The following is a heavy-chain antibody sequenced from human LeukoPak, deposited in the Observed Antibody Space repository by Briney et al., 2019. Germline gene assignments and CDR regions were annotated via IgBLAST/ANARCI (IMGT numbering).Heavy chain of an antibody. CDR3: ARVGGGRGYSYAADY. CDR2: VNSDGSST. Sequence: GGSLRLSCAASGFTFSSYWMHWVRQAPGKGLVWVSRVNSDGSSTSYAGSVKGRFTISRDNAKNTLYLQMNSLRAEDTAVYYCARVGGGRGYSYAADYWGQGTLVTVSS. J-gene: IGHJ4*02. D-gene: IGHD5-18*01. CDR1: GFTFSSYW. V-gene: IGHV3-74*01.